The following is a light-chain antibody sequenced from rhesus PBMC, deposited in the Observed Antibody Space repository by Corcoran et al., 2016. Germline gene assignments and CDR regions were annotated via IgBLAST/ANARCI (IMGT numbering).Light chain of an antibody. V-gene: IGKV3-10*01. CDR1: QSVSSY. J-gene: IGKJ2*01. CDR3: YQHSRGYS. CDR2: GAS. Sequence: QVILTQSPATLSLSPGERATLSCRASQSVSSYLDWYQQKPGQAPRLLIYGASSRATGIPDRFSGSGSGTDFTLTISSLGPEDVGVYHCYQHSRGYSFGQGTKVEIK.